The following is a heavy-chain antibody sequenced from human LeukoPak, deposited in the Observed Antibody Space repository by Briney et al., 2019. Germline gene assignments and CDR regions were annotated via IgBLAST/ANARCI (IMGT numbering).Heavy chain of an antibody. Sequence: SETLSLTCAVSGGSISSGGYSWSWIRQPPGKGLEWVGYIYHSGSTYYNPSLKSRVTISVDRSKNQFSLKLSSVTAADTAVYYCAGRVGYYFGYWGQGTLVTVSS. CDR2: IYHSGST. D-gene: IGHD6-25*01. V-gene: IGHV4-30-2*01. CDR3: AGRVGYYFGY. CDR1: GGSISSGGYS. J-gene: IGHJ4*02.